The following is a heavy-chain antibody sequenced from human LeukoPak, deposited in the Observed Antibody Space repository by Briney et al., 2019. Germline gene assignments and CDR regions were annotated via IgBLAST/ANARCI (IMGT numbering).Heavy chain of an antibody. Sequence: ASVKVSCKTSGYTFTEYYMHWVRQAPGQGLEWMGWINPNSGVTSSAQKFQGRVTMTRDTSITTVYMEVRWLTSDDTAIYYCARADRLDGALYLIGPWGQGTLVTVSS. CDR1: GYTFTEYY. D-gene: IGHD2-21*01. CDR2: INPNSGVT. J-gene: IGHJ5*02. V-gene: IGHV1-2*02. CDR3: ARADRLDGALYLIGP.